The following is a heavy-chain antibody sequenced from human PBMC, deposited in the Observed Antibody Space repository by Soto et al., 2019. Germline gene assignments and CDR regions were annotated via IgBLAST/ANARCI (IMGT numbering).Heavy chain of an antibody. CDR1: RYSFTSYW. Sequence: GESLKISLKGSRYSFTSYWIGWVSQMPGKGLEWMGIIYPGDSDTRYSPSFQGQVTISAAKSISTAYLKLSSLTAADTAVYYCARATVTTRRSGWFDPWGQGTLVTVSS. D-gene: IGHD4-4*01. CDR3: ARATVTTRRSGWFDP. CDR2: IYPGDSDT. V-gene: IGHV5-51*01. J-gene: IGHJ5*02.